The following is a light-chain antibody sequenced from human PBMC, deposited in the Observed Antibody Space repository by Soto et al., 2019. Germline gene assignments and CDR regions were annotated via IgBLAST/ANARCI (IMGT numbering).Light chain of an antibody. Sequence: DIQMTQSPSSLSASVGDRVTITCRASQNIISWLAWYQQKPGRAPKLLIYAASTLQSGVPSRFSGSGSGTDFTLTINSLQPEDFATYYCQQAYTFPVTFGQGTRLEIK. J-gene: IGKJ5*01. CDR3: QQAYTFPVT. CDR2: AAS. CDR1: QNIISW. V-gene: IGKV1-12*01.